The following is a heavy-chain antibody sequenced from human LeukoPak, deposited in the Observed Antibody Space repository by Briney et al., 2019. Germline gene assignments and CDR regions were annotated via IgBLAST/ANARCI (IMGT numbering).Heavy chain of an antibody. Sequence: GGSLRLSCAASGFTFSDYYMSWIRQAPGKGLEWISYISASSSYTNYADSVKGRFTISRDNAKNSLYLQMNSLRVEDTAVYYCARAEYQLHMLNVFDIWGQGTMVTVSS. D-gene: IGHD2-2*01. V-gene: IGHV3-11*06. J-gene: IGHJ3*02. CDR3: ARAEYQLHMLNVFDI. CDR1: GFTFSDYY. CDR2: ISASSSYT.